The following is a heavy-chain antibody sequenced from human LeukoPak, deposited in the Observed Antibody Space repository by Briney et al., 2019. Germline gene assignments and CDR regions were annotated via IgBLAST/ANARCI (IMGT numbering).Heavy chain of an antibody. J-gene: IGHJ4*02. CDR2: THYSGTT. Sequence: SETLSLTCTVSGVSIRSSNNFWGWIRQPPGKGLEWIGSTHYSGTTYYIPSLRSRATISVDTSKNQFSLKLSSVTAADTAVYYCARHEEEDGYNAKTFDFWGQGTLVTVSS. CDR1: GVSIRSSNNF. CDR3: ARHEEEDGYNAKTFDF. V-gene: IGHV4-39*01. D-gene: IGHD5-24*01.